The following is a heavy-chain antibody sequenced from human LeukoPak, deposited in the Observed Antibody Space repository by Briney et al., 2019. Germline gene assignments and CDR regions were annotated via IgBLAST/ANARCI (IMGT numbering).Heavy chain of an antibody. CDR3: ATAPNWNYVSLPDY. CDR2: FDPEDGET. V-gene: IGHV1-24*01. Sequence: ASVKVSCKVSGYTLTELSMHWVRQAPGKGLEWMGGFDPEDGETIYAQKFQGRVTMTEDTSTDTAYMELSSLRSEDTAVYYCATAPNWNYVSLPDYWGQGTLVTVSS. J-gene: IGHJ4*02. D-gene: IGHD1-7*01. CDR1: GYTLTELS.